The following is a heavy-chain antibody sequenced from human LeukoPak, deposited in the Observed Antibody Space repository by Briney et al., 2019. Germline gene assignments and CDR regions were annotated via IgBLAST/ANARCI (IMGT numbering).Heavy chain of an antibody. Sequence: GGSLRLSCAASGFTFSSYWMSWVRQAPGKGLEWVANIKQDGSEKYYVDSVKGRFTISRDNSKNTLYLQMNSLRAEDTAVYYCAKDIAPYYYDSSGYLNWGQGTLVTVSS. J-gene: IGHJ4*02. CDR2: IKQDGSEK. V-gene: IGHV3-7*01. D-gene: IGHD3-22*01. CDR3: AKDIAPYYYDSSGYLN. CDR1: GFTFSSYW.